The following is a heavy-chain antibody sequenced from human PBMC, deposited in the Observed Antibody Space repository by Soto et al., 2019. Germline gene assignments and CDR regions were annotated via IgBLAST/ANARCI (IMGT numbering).Heavy chain of an antibody. J-gene: IGHJ4*02. CDR1: GFSISSNY. CDR3: ARGQQVSTIRGVQGFDY. D-gene: IGHD3-10*01. V-gene: IGHV3-53*02. Sequence: EVQLVETGGGLIQPGGSLRLSCAASGFSISSNYVTWVRQAPGKGLEWVSLLYSGGTSYYADSVKGRFTISRDNSKNTLFLQMNRLKTEDTAVYYCARGQQVSTIRGVQGFDYWGQGTLGSFSS. CDR2: LYSGGTS.